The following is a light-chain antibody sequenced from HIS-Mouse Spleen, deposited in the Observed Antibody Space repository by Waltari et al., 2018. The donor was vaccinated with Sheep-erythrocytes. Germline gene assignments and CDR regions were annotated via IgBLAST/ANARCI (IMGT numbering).Light chain of an antibody. CDR1: QSISSY. CDR3: QQSYSTPPLT. CDR2: AAS. V-gene: IGKV1-39*01. Sequence: IWMTQSPSLLSASTGDRVTISCRMSQSISSYLNWYQQKPGKAPKLLIYAASSLQSGVPSRFSGSGSGTDFTLTISSLQPEDFATYYCQQSYSTPPLTFGGGTKVEIK. J-gene: IGKJ4*01.